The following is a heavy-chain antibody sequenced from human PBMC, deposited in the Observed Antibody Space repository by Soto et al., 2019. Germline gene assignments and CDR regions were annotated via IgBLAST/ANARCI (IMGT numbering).Heavy chain of an antibody. J-gene: IGHJ6*02. D-gene: IGHD6-13*01. CDR3: ARTIAAAGSDYYYGMDV. CDR2: IDWDDDK. CDR1: GFSLSTSGMC. V-gene: IGHV2-70*01. Sequence: SGPTLVNPTQTLTLTCTFSGFSLSTSGMCVSWIRQPPGKALEWLALIDWDDDKYYSTSLKTRLTISKDTSKNQVVLTMTNMDPVDTATYYCARTIAAAGSDYYYGMDVWGQGTTVTVSS.